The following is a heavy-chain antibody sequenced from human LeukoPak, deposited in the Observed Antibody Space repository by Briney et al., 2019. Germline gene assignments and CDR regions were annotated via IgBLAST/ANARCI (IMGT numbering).Heavy chain of an antibody. CDR3: ARDRGFLAAGGEIDY. J-gene: IGHJ4*02. CDR1: GGSISSYY. D-gene: IGHD3-10*01. V-gene: IGHV4-59*01. Sequence: SETLPLTCTVSGGSISSYYWSWIRQPPGKGLEWIGYIYYSGSTNYNPSLKSRVTISVDTSKNQFSLKLSSVTAADTAVYYCARDRGFLAAGGEIDYWGQGTLVTVSS. CDR2: IYYSGST.